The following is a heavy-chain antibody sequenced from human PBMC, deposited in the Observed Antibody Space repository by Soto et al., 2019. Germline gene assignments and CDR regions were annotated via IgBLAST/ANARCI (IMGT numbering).Heavy chain of an antibody. CDR1: GFTFSSYA. CDR3: AKYSGSYYYYRMDV. D-gene: IGHD1-26*01. CDR2: ISGSDGST. J-gene: IGHJ6*02. V-gene: IGHV3-23*01. Sequence: GGSLRLSCAASGFTFSSYAMTWVRQAPGKGLEWVSTISGSDGSTYYADSVKGRFTISRDNSKNTLYLQMNSLRAEDTAVYYCAKYSGSYYYYRMDVWGQGTTVTVSS.